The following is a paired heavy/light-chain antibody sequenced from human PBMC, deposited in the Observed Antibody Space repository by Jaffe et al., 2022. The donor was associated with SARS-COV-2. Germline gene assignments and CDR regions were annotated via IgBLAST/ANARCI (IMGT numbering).Heavy chain of an antibody. V-gene: IGHV3-23*01. Sequence: EGQLLESGGGLVQPGGSLRLSCAASGFTFSNYAMYWVRQAPGKGLEWVSVISGRGLSTNYADSVKGRFTISRDNSKNTLYLQMNSLRAEDTAVYYCAKSRAYDSDGYSDYWGQGTRVTVSS. CDR3: AKSRAYDSDGYSDY. CDR1: GFTFSNYA. J-gene: IGHJ4*02. CDR2: ISGRGLST. D-gene: IGHD3-22*01.
Light chain of an antibody. V-gene: IGKV1-39*01. CDR2: AAS. CDR1: QSISNY. CDR3: QQTYSTPFT. J-gene: IGKJ4*01. Sequence: DIQMTQSPSSLSASVGDRVTITCRASQSISNYLNWYQQKPGKAPKLLIYAASSLQSGVPSRFSGSESGTDFTLTISSLQPEDSATYYCQQTYSTPFTFGGGTKVEIK.